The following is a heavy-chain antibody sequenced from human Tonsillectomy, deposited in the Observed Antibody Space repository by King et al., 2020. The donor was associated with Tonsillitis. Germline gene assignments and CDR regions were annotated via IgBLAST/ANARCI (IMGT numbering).Heavy chain of an antibody. CDR1: GGSISSYY. CDR2: INYSGST. Sequence: VQLQESGPGLVKPSETLSLTCSVSGGSISSYYWNWIRQPPGKGLEYIGYINYSGSTNYNPSLKSRVTISVDTSKNQFSLELRSVTAADTAVYYCARDGLDSGSRAGENGVDPWGQGTLVTVSS. D-gene: IGHD3-16*01. J-gene: IGHJ5*02. V-gene: IGHV4-59*01. CDR3: ARDGLDSGSRAGENGVDP.